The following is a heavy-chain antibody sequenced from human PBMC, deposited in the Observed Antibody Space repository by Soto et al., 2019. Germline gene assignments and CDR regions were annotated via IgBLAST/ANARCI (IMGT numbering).Heavy chain of an antibody. CDR3: ASSRRGSSSSAKGWFDP. D-gene: IGHD2-2*01. CDR1: GGSISSGDYY. J-gene: IGHJ5*02. V-gene: IGHV4-30-4*01. Sequence: PSETLSLTCTVSGGSISSGDYYWSWIRQPPGKGLEWIGYIYYSGSTYYNPPLESRVTISVDTSKNQFSLKLSSVTAADTAVYYCASSRRGSSSSAKGWFDPWGQGTLVTVSS. CDR2: IYYSGST.